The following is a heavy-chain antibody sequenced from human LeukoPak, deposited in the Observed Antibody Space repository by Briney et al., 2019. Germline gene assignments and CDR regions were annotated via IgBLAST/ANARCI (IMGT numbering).Heavy chain of an antibody. V-gene: IGHV4-59*08. J-gene: IGHJ3*02. CDR1: GGSISSYY. D-gene: IGHD3-22*01. CDR3: ARPYYDSSGYLDAFDI. Sequence: SETLSLTCTVSGGSISSYYWSWIRQPPGKGLEWIGYIYYSGSTNYNPSLKSRVTISVDTSKNQFSLKLSSVTAADTAVYYCARPYYDSSGYLDAFDIWGQGTVVAVSS. CDR2: IYYSGST.